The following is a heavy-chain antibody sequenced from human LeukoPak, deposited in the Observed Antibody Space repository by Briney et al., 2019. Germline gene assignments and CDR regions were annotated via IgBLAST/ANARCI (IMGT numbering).Heavy chain of an antibody. Sequence: GGSLRLSCAASGFTFSSYSMNWVRQAPGKGLEWVSSISSSSSYIYYADSVKGRFTISRDNAKNSLYLQMNSLRAEDTAVYYCAKTLQYSSSPQDYWGQGTLVTVSS. CDR3: AKTLQYSSSPQDY. CDR1: GFTFSSYS. CDR2: ISSSSSYI. J-gene: IGHJ4*02. D-gene: IGHD6-6*01. V-gene: IGHV3-21*01.